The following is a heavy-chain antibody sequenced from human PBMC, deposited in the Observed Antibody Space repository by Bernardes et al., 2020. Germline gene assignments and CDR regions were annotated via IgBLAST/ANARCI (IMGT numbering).Heavy chain of an antibody. V-gene: IGHV1-2*06. CDR2: INPNSGGT. CDR3: AREYRISIVVVVAAKPLGY. CDR1: GYTFTGCY. J-gene: IGHJ4*02. D-gene: IGHD2-15*01. Sequence: ASVKVSCKAAGYTFTGCYMHWVRQAPGQGLEWMGRINPNSGGTNYAQKFQGRVTMTRDTSISTAYMELSRLRSDDTAVYYCAREYRISIVVVVAAKPLGYWGQGTLVTVSS.